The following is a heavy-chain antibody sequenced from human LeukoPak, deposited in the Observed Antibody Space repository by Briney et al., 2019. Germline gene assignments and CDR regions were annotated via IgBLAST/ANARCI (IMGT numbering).Heavy chain of an antibody. V-gene: IGHV4-34*01. CDR1: GVSFSGYY. CDR3: ARGARPTYYYYGMDV. J-gene: IGHJ6*02. Sequence: SETLSLTCAVYGVSFSGYYWSWIRQPPGKGLEWIGEIKHSGSTNYNPSLKSRVTISVDTSKNQFSLKLSSVTAADTAVYYCARGARPTYYYYGMDVWGQGTTVTVSS. CDR2: IKHSGST.